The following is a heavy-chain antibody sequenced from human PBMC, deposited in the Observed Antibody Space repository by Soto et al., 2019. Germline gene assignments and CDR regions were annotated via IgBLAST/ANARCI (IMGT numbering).Heavy chain of an antibody. J-gene: IGHJ6*02. CDR1: GFIFSSHW. CDR3: AKDQGNVDTAMVRADGPKIRGMDV. CDR2: IGPDGSNI. D-gene: IGHD5-18*01. V-gene: IGHV3-74*01. Sequence: GGSLRLSCAASGFIFSSHWMHWVRQAPGKGLVGVSHIGPDGSNIWEADSVQGRFTISRDNARNRLYLQMNSLRAEDTAVYYCAKDQGNVDTAMVRADGPKIRGMDVWGQGTTVTVS.